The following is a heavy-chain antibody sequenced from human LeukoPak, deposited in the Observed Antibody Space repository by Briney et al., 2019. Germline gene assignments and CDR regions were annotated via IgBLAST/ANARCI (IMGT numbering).Heavy chain of an antibody. CDR1: GFTFSNYW. CDR3: AVRLDY. CDR2: IKPDGGET. J-gene: IGHJ4*02. V-gene: IGHV3-7*01. Sequence: GSLRLSCAASGFTFSNYWMNWVRQAPGKGLEWVANIKPDGGETYYLDSVKGRFTISRDNAKNSLYLQMNSLRAEDTAVYYCAVRLDYWGQGTLVTVSS.